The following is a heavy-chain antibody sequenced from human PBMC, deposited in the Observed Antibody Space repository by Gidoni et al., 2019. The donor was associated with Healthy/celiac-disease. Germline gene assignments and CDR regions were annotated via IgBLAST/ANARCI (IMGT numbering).Heavy chain of an antibody. V-gene: IGHV4-34*01. J-gene: IGHJ4*02. CDR1: GGSFSGYY. Sequence: QVQLQQWGAGLLKPSETLSLTCAVYGGSFSGYYWSWIRQPPGKGLEWIGEINHSGSTNYNPSLKSRVTISVDTSKNQFSLKLSSVTAADTAVYYCARGGQVVMKIDYWGQGTLVTVSS. CDR3: ARGGQVVMKIDY. D-gene: IGHD2-21*01. CDR2: INHSGST.